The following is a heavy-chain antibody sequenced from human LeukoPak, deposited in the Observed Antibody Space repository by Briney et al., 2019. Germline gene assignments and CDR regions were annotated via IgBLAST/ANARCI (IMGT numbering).Heavy chain of an antibody. CDR1: GFTFSSYE. V-gene: IGHV3-48*03. CDR2: ISSSGSTI. CDR3: AKTRRYSGYDY. D-gene: IGHD5-12*01. J-gene: IGHJ4*02. Sequence: GGSLRLSCAASGFTFSSYEMNWVRQAPGKGLEWVSYISSSGSTIYYADSVKGRFTISRDNAKNSLYLQMNSLRAEDTAVYYCAKTRRYSGYDYWGQGTLVTVSS.